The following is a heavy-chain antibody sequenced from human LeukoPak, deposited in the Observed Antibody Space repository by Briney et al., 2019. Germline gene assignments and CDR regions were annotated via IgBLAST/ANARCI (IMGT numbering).Heavy chain of an antibody. CDR1: GGTFSSYA. J-gene: IGHJ4*02. CDR3: ASQTLVAVTIHH. V-gene: IGHV1-69*01. Sequence: SVKVSFKASGGTFSSYAISWVRQAPGQGLEWMGGIIPIFGTANYAQKFQGRVTITADESTSTAYMELSSLRSEDTAVYYCASQTLVAVTIHHWGQGTLVTVSS. CDR2: IIPIFGTA. D-gene: IGHD6-19*01.